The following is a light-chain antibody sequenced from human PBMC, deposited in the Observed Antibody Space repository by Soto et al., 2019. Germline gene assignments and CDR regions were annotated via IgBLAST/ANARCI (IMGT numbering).Light chain of an antibody. V-gene: IGKV3-20*01. CDR3: QQFGKSPLFT. J-gene: IGKJ3*01. CDR1: QSISSTY. CDR2: ATS. Sequence: EIVLTQSPGTLSLSPGERATLFCRASQSISSTYLAWIQQKPGQAPRLLIYATSIRATGIPDRFSGSGSGTDFTLTISRMEPEDFAVYYCQQFGKSPLFTFGPGTKVDMK.